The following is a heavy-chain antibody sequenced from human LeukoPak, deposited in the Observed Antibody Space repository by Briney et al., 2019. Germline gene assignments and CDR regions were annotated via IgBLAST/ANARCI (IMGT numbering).Heavy chain of an antibody. D-gene: IGHD6-13*01. V-gene: IGHV1-24*01. CDR1: GYTLTELS. CDR3: ARRPLHDSSSWYYFDY. CDR2: FDPEDGET. Sequence: ASVKVSCKVSGYTLTELSMHWVRQAPGKGLEWMGGFDPEDGETIYAQKFQGRVTMTEDTSTDTAYMELSSLRSEDTAVYYCARRPLHDSSSWYYFDYWGQGTLVTVSS. J-gene: IGHJ4*02.